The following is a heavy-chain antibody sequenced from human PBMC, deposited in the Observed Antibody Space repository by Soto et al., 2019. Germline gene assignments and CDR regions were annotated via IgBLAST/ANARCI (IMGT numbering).Heavy chain of an antibody. J-gene: IGHJ6*03. Sequence: EVQLVESGGGLVQPGGSLRLSCAASGFTVSSNYMSWVRQAPGKGLEWVSVIYSGGSTYYADSVKGRFTISRHNSKNTLYLQMNSLRAEDTAVYYCARAPVLRFLEWSSPTRLDGYYYMDVWGKGTTVTVSS. CDR1: GFTVSSNY. CDR2: IYSGGST. CDR3: ARAPVLRFLEWSSPTRLDGYYYMDV. V-gene: IGHV3-53*04. D-gene: IGHD3-3*01.